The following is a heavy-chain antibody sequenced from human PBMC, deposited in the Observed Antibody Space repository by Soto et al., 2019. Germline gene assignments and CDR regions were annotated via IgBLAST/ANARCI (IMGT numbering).Heavy chain of an antibody. CDR2: IYYSGST. V-gene: IGHV4-59*01. Sequence: SETLSLTCTVYGGSISSYYWSWMRQVPGKGLEWIGCIYYSGSTRYNPSLKSRVTMSVDTSKNQFSLKMRSVTAADTAVYYCARGLAPFYDSSGYSNWFDPWGQGTLVTVS. D-gene: IGHD3-22*01. CDR3: ARGLAPFYDSSGYSNWFDP. CDR1: GGSISSYY. J-gene: IGHJ5*02.